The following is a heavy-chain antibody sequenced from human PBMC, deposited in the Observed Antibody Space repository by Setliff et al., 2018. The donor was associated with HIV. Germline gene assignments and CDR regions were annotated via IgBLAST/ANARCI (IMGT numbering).Heavy chain of an antibody. J-gene: IGHJ4*02. D-gene: IGHD5-18*01. CDR2: FYYTGSD. V-gene: IGHV4-31*03. Sequence: SETLSLTCTVSGGSISSPGYYWSWIRQHPGKGLEWIGYFYYTGSDYYSPSLKSRVTISVDTSKNHFSLKLSSVTAADTAVCFCARDESQVEVHRGYSYGSFDYWGQGTLVTVSS. CDR1: GGSISSPGYY. CDR3: ARDESQVEVHRGYSYGSFDY.